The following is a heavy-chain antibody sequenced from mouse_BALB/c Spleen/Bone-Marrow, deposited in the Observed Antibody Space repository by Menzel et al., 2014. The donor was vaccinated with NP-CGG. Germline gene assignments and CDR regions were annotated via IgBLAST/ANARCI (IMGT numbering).Heavy chain of an antibody. V-gene: IGHV1-15*01. D-gene: IGHD2-1*01. J-gene: IGHJ3*01. Sequence: QVQLQQSGAELVRPGASVTLSCKASGYTFTDYEMHWVKQTPVHGLGWIGAIDPETGGTAYNQKFKGKATLTADKSSSTADMELRSLTSEDSAVYYCTRWDGNYGWVAYWGQGTLVTVSA. CDR2: IDPETGGT. CDR3: TRWDGNYGWVAY. CDR1: GYTFTDYE.